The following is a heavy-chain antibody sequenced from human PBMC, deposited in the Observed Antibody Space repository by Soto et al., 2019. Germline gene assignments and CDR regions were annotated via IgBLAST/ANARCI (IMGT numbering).Heavy chain of an antibody. CDR2: ISYDGSNK. D-gene: IGHD3-10*01. J-gene: IGHJ4*02. CDR3: AKEYGSGSYFIGPGDY. V-gene: IGHV3-30*18. CDR1: GFTFSSYG. Sequence: QVQLVESGGGVVQPGRSLRLSCAASGFTFSSYGMHWVRQAPGKGLEWVAVISYDGSNKYYADSVKGRFTISRDNSKNTLYLQMNSLSAEDTAVYYCAKEYGSGSYFIGPGDYWGQGTLVTVSS.